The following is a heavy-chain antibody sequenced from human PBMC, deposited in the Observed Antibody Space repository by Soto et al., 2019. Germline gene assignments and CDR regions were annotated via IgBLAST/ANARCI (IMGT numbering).Heavy chain of an antibody. J-gene: IGHJ4*02. V-gene: IGHV3-72*01. CDR3: ATTSRGDPRDFDY. D-gene: IGHD3-16*01. Sequence: EVQLVESGGGLVQPGGSPRLSCAVSGFTFSDHYMDWVRQAPGKGLEWVARSRNKANSYTTEYAASVKGRFIISRDDSENSLYLQMTSLKTEDTAVYYCATTSRGDPRDFDYWGQGTLVTVSS. CDR2: SRNKANSYTT. CDR1: GFTFSDHY.